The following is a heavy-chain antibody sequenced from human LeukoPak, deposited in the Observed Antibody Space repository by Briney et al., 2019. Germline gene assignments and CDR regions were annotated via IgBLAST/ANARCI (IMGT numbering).Heavy chain of an antibody. CDR2: INVYNGKT. CDR3: ARGGSGWFGALEFDY. CDR1: GYTFTNYG. D-gene: IGHD3-10*01. V-gene: IGHV1-18*01. Sequence: ASVKVSCKASGYTFTNYGISWVRQAPGQGLEWMAWINVYNGKTYYAQNFQGRVTVTTDTSTSTAYMELRSLTSDDTGVYFCARGGSGWFGALEFDYWGQGTLVTVSS. J-gene: IGHJ4*02.